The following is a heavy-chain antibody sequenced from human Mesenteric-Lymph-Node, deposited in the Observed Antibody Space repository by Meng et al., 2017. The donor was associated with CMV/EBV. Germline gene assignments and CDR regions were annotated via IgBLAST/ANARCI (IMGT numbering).Heavy chain of an antibody. CDR2: IYPGDSDT. CDR3: ARAESFDY. J-gene: IGHJ4*02. V-gene: IGHV5-51*01. Sequence: GESLKISCKGSGYTFTSHWVAWVRQMPGKGLEWMGIIYPGDSDTRYGPSFEGQVTISTDTSINTAYLQWGSLRASDTAIYYCARAESFDYWGQGTLVTVSS. CDR1: GYTFTSHW.